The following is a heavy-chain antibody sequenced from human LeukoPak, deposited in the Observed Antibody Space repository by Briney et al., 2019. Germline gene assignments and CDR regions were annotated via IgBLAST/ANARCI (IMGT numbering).Heavy chain of an antibody. J-gene: IGHJ4*02. D-gene: IGHD2-15*01. CDR3: AKQLGYCSDGSCYFPY. CDR2: ISNNGGYT. V-gene: IGHV3-23*01. Sequence: GGSLRLSCAASGFTFSCSAMSGVRRAPGKGREWAPPISNNGGYTYYADSVQGRFTISRDNSKSTLCLQMNSLRAEDTAVYYCAKQLGYCSDGSCYFPYWGQGTLVTVSS. CDR1: GFTFSCSA.